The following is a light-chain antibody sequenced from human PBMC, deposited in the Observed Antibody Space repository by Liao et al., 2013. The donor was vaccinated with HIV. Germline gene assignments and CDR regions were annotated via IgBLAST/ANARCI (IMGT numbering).Light chain of an antibody. Sequence: SYELTQPPSVSVSPGQTARITCSGDALPKQYAYWYQQKPGQAPVLMIFKGTERPSGIPERFSGSTSGSTATLTISETQPMDEADYYCQSWDSGTVVFGGGTKLTVL. CDR3: QSWDSGTVV. CDR2: KGT. V-gene: IGLV3-25*02. J-gene: IGLJ2*01. CDR1: ALPKQY.